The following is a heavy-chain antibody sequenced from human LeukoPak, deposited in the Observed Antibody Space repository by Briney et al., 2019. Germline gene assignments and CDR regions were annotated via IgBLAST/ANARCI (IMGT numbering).Heavy chain of an antibody. CDR1: GGSISTYY. CDR3: GRLNLPAVSGAFDY. J-gene: IGHJ4*02. V-gene: IGHV4-4*07. D-gene: IGHD1-26*01. CDR2: IHSSGTT. Sequence: SETLSLTCTVSGGSISTYYWSWIRQPAGKGLEWIGRIHSSGTTHYNPSLRSRVTLPIDTSKNQFSLKLSSVTDADTAVYYCGRLNLPAVSGAFDYWGPGTLVTVSS.